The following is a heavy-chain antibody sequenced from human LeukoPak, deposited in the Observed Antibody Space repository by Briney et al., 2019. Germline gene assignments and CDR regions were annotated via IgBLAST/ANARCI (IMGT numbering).Heavy chain of an antibody. CDR1: GFTFSSYW. CDR2: INSDGSST. J-gene: IGHJ3*02. Sequence: GGSLRLSCAASGFTFSSYWMHWVRQAPGKGLVWVSRINSDGSSTSYADSVKGRFTISRDNAKNTLYLQMNSLRAEDTAVYYCARGGVGARIEYAFDIWGQGTMVTVSS. V-gene: IGHV3-74*01. CDR3: ARGGVGARIEYAFDI. D-gene: IGHD1-26*01.